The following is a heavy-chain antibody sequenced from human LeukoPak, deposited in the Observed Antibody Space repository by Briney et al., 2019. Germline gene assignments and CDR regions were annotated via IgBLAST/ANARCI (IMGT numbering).Heavy chain of an antibody. Sequence: SETLSLTCAVYGGSFSGYYWSWIRQPPGKGLEWIGEINHSGSTYYNPSLKSRVTISVDRSKNQFSLKLSSVTAADTAVYYCSGGPRRLYFQHWGQGTLVTVSS. V-gene: IGHV4-34*01. J-gene: IGHJ1*01. CDR3: SGGPRRLYFQH. CDR2: INHSGST. CDR1: GGSFSGYY.